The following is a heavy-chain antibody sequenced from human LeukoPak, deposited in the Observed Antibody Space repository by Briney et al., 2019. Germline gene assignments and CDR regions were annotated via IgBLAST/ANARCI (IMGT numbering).Heavy chain of an antibody. D-gene: IGHD2-15*01. CDR1: GFTFSTYW. CDR2: INSDGIST. CDR3: ARESACSGGSCYSVPIGGNFDY. Sequence: PGGSLRLSCAASGFTFSTYWMHWVRQAPGKGLVWVSRINSDGISTSYADSVKGRFTISRDNAKNTLSLQMNSLRAEDTAVYYCARESACSGGSCYSVPIGGNFDYWGQGTLVTVSS. J-gene: IGHJ4*02. V-gene: IGHV3-74*01.